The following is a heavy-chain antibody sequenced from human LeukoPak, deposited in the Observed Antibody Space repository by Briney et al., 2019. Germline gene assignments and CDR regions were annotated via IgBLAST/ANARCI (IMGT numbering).Heavy chain of an antibody. CDR2: ISGSGGNT. J-gene: IGHJ3*02. D-gene: IGHD1-26*01. Sequence: GGSLRLSCAAPGFTFSSYAMSWVRQAPGKGLEWVSAISGSGGNTYYADSVKGRFTISRDNSKNTLYLQMNSLRAEDTAVYYCAKPSGDAFDIWGQGTMVTVSS. V-gene: IGHV3-23*01. CDR3: AKPSGDAFDI. CDR1: GFTFSSYA.